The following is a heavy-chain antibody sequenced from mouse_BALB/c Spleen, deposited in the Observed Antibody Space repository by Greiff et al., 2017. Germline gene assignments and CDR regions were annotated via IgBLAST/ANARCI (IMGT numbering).Heavy chain of an antibody. CDR3: ARRELRYSSY. V-gene: IGHV1S81*02. Sequence: QVQLQQPGAELVKPGASVKLSCKASGYTFTSYWMHWVKQRPGQGLEWIGEINPSNGRTNYNEKFKSKATLTVDNSSSTAYMQLSSLTAEDSEVYCGARRELRYSSYWGQGTTLTVSS. CDR1: GYTFTSYW. J-gene: IGHJ2*01. D-gene: IGHD1-1*01. CDR2: INPSNGRT.